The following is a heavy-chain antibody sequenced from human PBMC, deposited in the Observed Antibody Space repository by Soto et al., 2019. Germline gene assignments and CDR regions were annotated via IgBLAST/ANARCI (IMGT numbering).Heavy chain of an antibody. CDR2: INSDGSST. D-gene: IGHD3-10*01. J-gene: IGHJ6*03. Sequence: GGSLRLSCAASGFTFSSYWMHWVRQAPGKGLVWVSRINSDGSSTSYADSVKGRFTISRDNAKNTLYPQMNSLRAEDTAVYYCARDRGTMVREIYYYYMDVWGKGTTVTVSS. V-gene: IGHV3-74*01. CDR1: GFTFSSYW. CDR3: ARDRGTMVREIYYYYMDV.